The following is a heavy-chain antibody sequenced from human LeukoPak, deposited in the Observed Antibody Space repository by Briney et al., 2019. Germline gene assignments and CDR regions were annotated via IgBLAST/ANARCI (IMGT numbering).Heavy chain of an antibody. CDR3: AKDLNYGANLGDY. CDR2: IWYDGSNK. CDR1: GFSFSSYG. D-gene: IGHD4-23*01. V-gene: IGHV3-33*06. J-gene: IGHJ4*02. Sequence: GRSLRLSCAAPGFSFSSYGMHWVRQAPGKGLEWVAVIWYDGSNKYYADSVKGRFSISRDTSKITLYLQMNSLRAEDTAVYYCAKDLNYGANLGDYWGQGTLVTVSS.